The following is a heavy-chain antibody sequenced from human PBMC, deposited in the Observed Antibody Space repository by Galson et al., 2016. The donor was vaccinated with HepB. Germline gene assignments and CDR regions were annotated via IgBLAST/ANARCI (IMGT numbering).Heavy chain of an antibody. CDR2: ISSDGRTR. V-gene: IGHV3-74*01. J-gene: IGHJ4*02. D-gene: IGHD3-9*01. Sequence: SLRLSCAASGFIFDKYWMHWVRQAPGKGLVWVSRISSDGRTRDYADSVKGRFTISRDNANSTLFLEMSSLRAEDTAVYYCARDSLYYGLLTSYAFDFWGQGALVTVSP. CDR1: GFIFDKYW. CDR3: ARDSLYYGLLTSYAFDF.